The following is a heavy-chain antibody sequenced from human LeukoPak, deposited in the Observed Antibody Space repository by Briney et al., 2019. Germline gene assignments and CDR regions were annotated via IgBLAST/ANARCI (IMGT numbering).Heavy chain of an antibody. Sequence: SETLSLTCTVSGGSISSSSYYWGWIREPPGKGLEWIGSIYYSGSTYYNPSLKSRVTISVDTSKNQFSLKLSSVTAADTAVYHCARAELRFLEWLSHGPFDYWGQGTRVTVSS. CDR3: ARAELRFLEWLSHGPFDY. CDR1: GGSISSSSYY. V-gene: IGHV4-39*01. J-gene: IGHJ4*02. CDR2: IYYSGST. D-gene: IGHD3-3*01.